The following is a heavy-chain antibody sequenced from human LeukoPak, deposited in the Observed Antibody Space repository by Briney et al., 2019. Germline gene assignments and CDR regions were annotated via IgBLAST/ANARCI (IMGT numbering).Heavy chain of an antibody. D-gene: IGHD1-14*01. CDR2: ISAYNGNT. CDR1: GYTFTSYG. V-gene: IGHV1-18*01. J-gene: IGHJ4*02. CDR3: ARSPAVRGVTVTDY. Sequence: ASVKVSCKASGYTFTSYGISWVRQAPGQGLEWMGWISAYNGNTNYAQKLQGRVTMTTGTSTSTAYMELRSLRSDDTAVYYCARSPAVRGVTVTDYWGQGTLVTVSS.